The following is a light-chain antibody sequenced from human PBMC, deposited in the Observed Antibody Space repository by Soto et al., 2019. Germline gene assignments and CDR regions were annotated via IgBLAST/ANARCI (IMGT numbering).Light chain of an antibody. CDR3: QQYNNWPPWT. V-gene: IGKV3-20*01. J-gene: IGKJ1*01. CDR2: GTS. CDR1: QTVNSR. Sequence: EIVLTQSPATLSSSPGERATLXXRASQTVNSRLAWYQHKPGQAPRLLXYGTSSRATGIPDRFSGSGSGTDFTLTISRLEPEDFAVYYCQQYNNWPPWTFGQGTKVDIK.